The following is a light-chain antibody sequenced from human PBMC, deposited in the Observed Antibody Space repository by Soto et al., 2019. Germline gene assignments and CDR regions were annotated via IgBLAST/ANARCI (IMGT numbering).Light chain of an antibody. V-gene: IGKV1D-43*01. CDR2: YAS. Sequence: AIRMTQSPFSLSASVGDRVTITCWASQGISSYLAWYQQKPAKAPKLFIYYASSLQSGAPSRFSGSGSGTDYTLTISSLQPEDFATYYCQQYYSTPLTFGGGTKVEIK. CDR3: QQYYSTPLT. CDR1: QGISSY. J-gene: IGKJ4*01.